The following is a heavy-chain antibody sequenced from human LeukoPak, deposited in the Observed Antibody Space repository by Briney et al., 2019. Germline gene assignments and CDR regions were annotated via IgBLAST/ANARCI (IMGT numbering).Heavy chain of an antibody. J-gene: IGHJ4*02. CDR2: INPNSGGT. V-gene: IGHV1-2*02. Sequence: GASVKVSCKASGYTFTRYYMHRVRQAPGQGREWMGWINPNSGGTNYAQKFQGRVTMTRDTSISTAYMELSRLRSDDTAVYYCARVSTVTRRETLLYWGQGTLVTVSS. CDR3: ARVSTVTRRETLLY. D-gene: IGHD4-17*01. CDR1: GYTFTRYY.